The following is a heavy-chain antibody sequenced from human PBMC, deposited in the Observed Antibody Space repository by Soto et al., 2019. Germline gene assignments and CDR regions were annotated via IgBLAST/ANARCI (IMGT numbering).Heavy chain of an antibody. CDR2: INHSGRV. Sequence: PSETLSLTCAVYGGSFSGHAWTGIRQSPGKGLEWIGDINHSGRVNYSPSLKTRVTISLDTSKNQFSLTLSAVTAADTARYYCSTRAYDTNGYYRFDPWGHGTLVAPSS. V-gene: IGHV4-34*01. D-gene: IGHD3-22*01. CDR1: GGSFSGHA. CDR3: STRAYDTNGYYRFDP. J-gene: IGHJ5*02.